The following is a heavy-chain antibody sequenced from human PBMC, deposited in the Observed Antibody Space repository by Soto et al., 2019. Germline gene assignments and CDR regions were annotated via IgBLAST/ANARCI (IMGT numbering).Heavy chain of an antibody. CDR1: GFTFSSYG. CDR2: IWYDGSNK. J-gene: IGHJ4*02. CDR3: ARDLRAYSSGWLVDY. Sequence: QVQLVESGGGVVQPGRSLRLSCAASGFTFSSYGMHWVRQAPGKGLEWVAVIWYDGSNKYYADSVKGRFTISRDNSKNTLYLQMNSLRAEDTAVYYCARDLRAYSSGWLVDYWGQGTLDTVSS. D-gene: IGHD6-19*01. V-gene: IGHV3-33*01.